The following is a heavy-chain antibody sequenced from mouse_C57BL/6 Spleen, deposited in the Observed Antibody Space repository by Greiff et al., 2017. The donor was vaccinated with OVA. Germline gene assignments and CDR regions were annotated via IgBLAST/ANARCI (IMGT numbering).Heavy chain of an antibody. Sequence: VKLVESGPGLVQPSQSLSITCTVSGFSLTSYGVPWVRQSPGTGLEWLGVIWRGGSTDYNAAFMSRLSITKDNSKSQVFLKMNSLQADDTAIYYCAKNGYGSSYCAMDYWGQGTSVTVSS. CDR2: IWRGGST. D-gene: IGHD1-1*01. CDR3: AKNGYGSSYCAMDY. V-gene: IGHV2-5*01. J-gene: IGHJ4*01. CDR1: GFSLTSYG.